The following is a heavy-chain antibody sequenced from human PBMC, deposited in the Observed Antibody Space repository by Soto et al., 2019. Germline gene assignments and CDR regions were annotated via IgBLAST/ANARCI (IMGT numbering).Heavy chain of an antibody. D-gene: IGHD2-8*01. CDR2: INPSGGST. J-gene: IGHJ6*02. CDR3: ARQARYCTDGVCSAYGMDV. CDR1: GYTFTSYY. V-gene: IGHV1-46*01. Sequence: QVQLVQSGAEVKKPGASVKVSCNASGYTFTSYYMHWVRQAPGQGLEWMGIINPSGGSTSYAQKFQGRVTRTRDTSTSTVYMELSSLRSEDTAVYYCARQARYCTDGVCSAYGMDVWGQGTTVTVSS.